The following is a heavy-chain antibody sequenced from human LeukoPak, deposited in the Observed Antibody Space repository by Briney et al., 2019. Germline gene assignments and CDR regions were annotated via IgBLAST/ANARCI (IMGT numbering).Heavy chain of an antibody. Sequence: GGSLRLSCAASRFTVSGNYMSWVRQAPGKGLEWVSVIYTDGTAYNADSVKGRFTISRDNSKNTLYLQMNSLRAEDTAVYYCTRLSSSWYLDWGQGTLVTVSS. D-gene: IGHD6-13*01. CDR3: TRLSSSWYLD. CDR1: RFTVSGNY. V-gene: IGHV3-53*01. J-gene: IGHJ4*02. CDR2: IYTDGTA.